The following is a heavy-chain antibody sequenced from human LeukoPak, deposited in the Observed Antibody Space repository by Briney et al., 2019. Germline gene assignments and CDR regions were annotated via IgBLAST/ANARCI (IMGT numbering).Heavy chain of an antibody. CDR2: FDPEDDET. CDR1: GYALTELS. CDR3: ARTSQWLRSPGDAFDI. Sequence: ASVKVSCKVSGYALTELSMHWVRQAPGKGLEWMGGFDPEDDETIYAQKFQGRVTMTEDTSTDTAYMELSSLRSEDTAVYYCARTSQWLRSPGDAFDIWGQGTMVTVSS. D-gene: IGHD5-12*01. J-gene: IGHJ3*02. V-gene: IGHV1-24*01.